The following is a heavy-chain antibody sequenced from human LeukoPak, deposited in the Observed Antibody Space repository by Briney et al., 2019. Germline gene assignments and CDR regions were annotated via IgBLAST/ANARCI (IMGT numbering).Heavy chain of an antibody. D-gene: IGHD5-24*01. Sequence: GGSLRLSCAASGFTFGNYWMIWVRQAPGKGLEWVANIKQDGSEKRYADSVRGRFTVSRDNAHTSLYLQMSSLRADDTALYYCARASDPWLQLTWGQGTLVTVSS. CDR2: IKQDGSEK. CDR3: ARASDPWLQLT. V-gene: IGHV3-7*05. CDR1: GFTFGNYW. J-gene: IGHJ5*02.